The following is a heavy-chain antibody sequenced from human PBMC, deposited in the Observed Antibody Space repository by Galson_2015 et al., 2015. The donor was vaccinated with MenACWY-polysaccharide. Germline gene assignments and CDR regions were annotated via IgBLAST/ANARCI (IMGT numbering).Heavy chain of an antibody. J-gene: IGHJ4*02. CDR1: GYTFTSID. D-gene: IGHD2-15*01. CDR3: ATGAGVVGDS. V-gene: IGHV1-8*01. Sequence: SVKVSCKASGYTFTSIDINWVRQAAGQGLEWMGWTTASSGNAVYAQIFQDRVTLTRDPSTSTVYMELSSLRSEDTGVYYCATGAGVVGDSWGQGTLVTVSS. CDR2: TTASSGNA.